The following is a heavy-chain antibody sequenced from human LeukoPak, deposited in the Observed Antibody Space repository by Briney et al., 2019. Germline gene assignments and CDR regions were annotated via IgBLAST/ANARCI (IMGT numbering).Heavy chain of an antibody. D-gene: IGHD6-13*01. Sequence: SETLSLTCTVSGGSISSYYWSWIRQPPGKGLEWIGYIYYSGSTNYNPSLKSRVPISVDTSKNQFSLKLSSVTAADTAVYYCARQTRERSGWYYFAYWGQGTLATV. CDR3: ARQTRERSGWYYFAY. J-gene: IGHJ4*02. V-gene: IGHV4-59*08. CDR2: IYYSGST. CDR1: GGSISSYY.